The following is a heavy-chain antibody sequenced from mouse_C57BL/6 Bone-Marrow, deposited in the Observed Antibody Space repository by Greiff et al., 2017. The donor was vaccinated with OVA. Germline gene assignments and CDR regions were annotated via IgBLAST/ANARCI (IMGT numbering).Heavy chain of an antibody. CDR2: IDPSDSYT. D-gene: IGHD3-2*02. CDR1: GYTFTSYW. V-gene: IGHV1-69*01. Sequence: VQLQQPGAELVMPGASVKLSCKASGYTFTSYWMHWVKQRPGQGLEWIGEIDPSDSYTNYNQKFKGKSTLTVDKSSSTAYMQLSSLTSEDSAVYYCASRQLRLRYYFDYWGQGTTLTVSS. J-gene: IGHJ2*01. CDR3: ASRQLRLRYYFDY.